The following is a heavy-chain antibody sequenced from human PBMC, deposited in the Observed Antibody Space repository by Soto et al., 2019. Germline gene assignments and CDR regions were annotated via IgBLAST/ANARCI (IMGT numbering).Heavy chain of an antibody. CDR1: GFPFSTYS. V-gene: IGHV3-48*02. Sequence: EVELVESGGGLVQPGGSLRLSCAASGFPFSTYSMSWVRQAPGKGLEWISYISASTLTTLYADSVKGRFTISRDTAQNSLYLQMNSLRDEDTAVYYCARAPQLVAPAATGFDSWGQGTLVTVSS. CDR2: ISASTLTT. J-gene: IGHJ4*02. D-gene: IGHD2-2*01. CDR3: ARAPQLVAPAATGFDS.